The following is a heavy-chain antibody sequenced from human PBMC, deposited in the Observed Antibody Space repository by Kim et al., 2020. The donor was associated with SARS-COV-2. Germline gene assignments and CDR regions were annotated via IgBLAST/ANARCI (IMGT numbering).Heavy chain of an antibody. CDR2: MNPNSGNT. CDR1: GYTFTSYD. V-gene: IGHV1-8*01. D-gene: IGHD2-2*01. CDR3: ARWEHLGYCSSTSCQRGFDY. J-gene: IGHJ4*02. Sequence: ASVKVSCKASGYTFTSYDINWVRQATGQGLEWMGWMNPNSGNTGYAQKFQGRVTMTRNTSISTAYMELSSLRSEDTAVYYCARWEHLGYCSSTSCQRGFDYWGQGTLVTVSS.